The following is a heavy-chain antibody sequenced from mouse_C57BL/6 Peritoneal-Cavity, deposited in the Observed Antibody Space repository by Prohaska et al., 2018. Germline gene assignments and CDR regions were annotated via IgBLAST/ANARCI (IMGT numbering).Heavy chain of an antibody. J-gene: IGHJ1*03. V-gene: IGHV5-4*01. Sequence: EVQLVESGGGLVKPGGSLKLSCAASGFTFSSYAMSWVRQTPEKRLEWVATMMDGGSYTYYPDNVKGRFTISRDNAKNNLYLQMSHLKSEDTAMYYCARYPSLKYFDVWGTGTTVTVSS. CDR1: GFTFSSYA. CDR3: ARYPSLKYFDV. CDR2: MMDGGSYT.